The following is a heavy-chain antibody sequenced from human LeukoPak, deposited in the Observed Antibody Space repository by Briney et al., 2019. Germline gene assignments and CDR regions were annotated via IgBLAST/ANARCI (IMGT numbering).Heavy chain of an antibody. CDR2: IYPGDSDT. D-gene: IGHD6-25*01. V-gene: IGHV5-51*01. J-gene: IGHJ3*02. Sequence: GESLKISWKGSGYRFTSYWIGWVRQMPGKGLDWIGIIYPGDSDTRYRPSFQGQVTISADKSISPASLQWSSLKASDTAMYYCARTGLGAIAASAFDIWGHGTIVTVSS. CDR1: GYRFTSYW. CDR3: ARTGLGAIAASAFDI.